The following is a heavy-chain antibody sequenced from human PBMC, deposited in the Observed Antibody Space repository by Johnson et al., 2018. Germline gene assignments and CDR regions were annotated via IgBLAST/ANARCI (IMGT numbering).Heavy chain of an antibody. CDR3: ARVPEYPSNRFDS. V-gene: IGHV3-21*01. D-gene: IGHD6-6*01. CDR2: ISGRGTEV. J-gene: IGHJ5*01. CDR1: GFIFSGYK. Sequence: VQLVESGGGLVKPGGSLRLSCVASGFIFSGYKMDWVRQAPGQGLEWVSSISGRGTEVLYTDAVKGRFSISRDTADNPLFLQMNSLRVEDTAVYYCARVPEYPSNRFDSWGQGTLVIVSS.